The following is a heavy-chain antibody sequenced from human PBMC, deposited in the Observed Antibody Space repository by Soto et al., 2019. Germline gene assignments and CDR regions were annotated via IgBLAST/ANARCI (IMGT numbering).Heavy chain of an antibody. J-gene: IGHJ4*02. V-gene: IGHV4-59*01. D-gene: IGHD6-13*01. CDR2: VYNSGST. CDR1: GGSISINY. Sequence: PSEPLSLTGTVSGGSISINYWTWIRQPPGKGLEWIGYVYNSGSTNYNPSLKSRVTISEDTSKSQFSLKVNSMTAADTAVYYCARYRREAVAGYTLDNWGQGILVTVS. CDR3: ARYRREAVAGYTLDN.